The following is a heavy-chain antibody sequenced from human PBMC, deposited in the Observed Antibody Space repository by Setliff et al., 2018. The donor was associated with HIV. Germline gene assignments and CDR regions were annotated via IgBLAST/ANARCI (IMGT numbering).Heavy chain of an antibody. CDR1: GFTFSTYA. CDR3: AILDVDTTMVIYYGMDV. V-gene: IGHV3-30*04. J-gene: IGHJ6*02. Sequence: GGSLRLSCAASGFTFSTYAIHWVRQAPGKGLEWVAIISYDGSYKFYADSVRGRFTISRDNSKNTLYLQMNSLKTEDTAVYYCAILDVDTTMVIYYGMDVWGQGTTVTVSS. CDR2: ISYDGSYK. D-gene: IGHD5-18*01.